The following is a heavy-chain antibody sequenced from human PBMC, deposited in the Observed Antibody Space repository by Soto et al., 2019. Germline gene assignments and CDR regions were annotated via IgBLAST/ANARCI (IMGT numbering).Heavy chain of an antibody. CDR2: IIPVLGIA. Sequence: QVQLVQSGAEVKKPGSSVKVSCKASGGTLSCTISWVRQAPGQGLEWMGRIIPVLGIADPAQKFQGRVTITADKSTSTVYMELSSLRSEDTAVYYCARDETGNGGYFDYWGQGTLVTVSS. D-gene: IGHD1-1*01. CDR1: GGTLSCT. V-gene: IGHV1-69*08. CDR3: ARDETGNGGYFDY. J-gene: IGHJ4*02.